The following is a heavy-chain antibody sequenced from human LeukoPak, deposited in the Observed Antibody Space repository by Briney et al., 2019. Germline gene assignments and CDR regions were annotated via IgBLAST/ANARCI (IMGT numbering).Heavy chain of an antibody. V-gene: IGHV4-59*01. Sequence: NTSETLSLTCTVSGGSISSYYWGWIRQPPGKGLEWIGYIYYSGSTNYNPSLKSRVTISVDTSKNQFSLKLSSVTAADTAVYYCARGIAAALNWYFDLWGRGTLATVSS. J-gene: IGHJ2*01. CDR2: IYYSGST. D-gene: IGHD6-13*01. CDR3: ARGIAAALNWYFDL. CDR1: GGSISSYY.